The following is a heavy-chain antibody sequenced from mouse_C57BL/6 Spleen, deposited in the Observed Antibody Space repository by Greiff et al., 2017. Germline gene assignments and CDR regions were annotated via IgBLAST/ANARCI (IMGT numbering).Heavy chain of an antibody. D-gene: IGHD2-14*01. Sequence: EVNVVESEGGLVQPGSSMKLSCTASGFTFSDYYMAWVRQVPEKGLEWVANINYDGSSTYYLDSLKSRFIISRDNAKNILYLQMSSLKAEDTATYYCARDSIGDAMDYWGQGTSVTVSS. CDR1: GFTFSDYY. CDR3: ARDSIGDAMDY. CDR2: INYDGSST. V-gene: IGHV5-16*01. J-gene: IGHJ4*01.